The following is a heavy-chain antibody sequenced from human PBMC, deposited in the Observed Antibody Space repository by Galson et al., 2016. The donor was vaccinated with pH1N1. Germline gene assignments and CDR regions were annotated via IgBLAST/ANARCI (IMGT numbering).Heavy chain of an antibody. CDR3: ARAVSHHSG. CDR2: INEDGRGE. J-gene: IGHJ4*02. Sequence: SLRLSCAASGFTFNSYWMSWVRQAPGKGLEWVANINEDGRGEYYVDSVKGRFTISRDNAKNSVYLQMNSLRVEDTAVYYCARAVSHHSGWGQGTLVTVSS. D-gene: IGHD6-13*01. CDR1: GFTFNSYW. V-gene: IGHV3-7*04.